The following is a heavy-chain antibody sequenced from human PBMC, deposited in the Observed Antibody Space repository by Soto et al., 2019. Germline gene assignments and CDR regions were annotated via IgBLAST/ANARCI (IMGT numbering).Heavy chain of an antibody. CDR1: GYTFTSYG. Sequence: QVQLVQSGAEVKKPGASVKVSCKASGYTFTSYGISWVRQAPGQGLEWMGWISAYNGNTNYAQKLQGRVTMTTDTAPSTAYMELRSLRCDDTAVYYCARDGGALRFFLSSTWFDPWGQGTLVTVSS. D-gene: IGHD3-3*01. V-gene: IGHV1-18*01. CDR3: ARDGGALRFFLSSTWFDP. J-gene: IGHJ5*02. CDR2: ISAYNGNT.